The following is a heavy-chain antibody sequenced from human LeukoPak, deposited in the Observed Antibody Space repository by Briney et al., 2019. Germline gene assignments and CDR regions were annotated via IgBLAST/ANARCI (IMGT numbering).Heavy chain of an antibody. J-gene: IGHJ4*02. V-gene: IGHV3-30*04. D-gene: IGHD1-1*01. Sequence: PGGSLRLSCAASGFVFRSYPMQWVRQAPGKGLKWVTIISYDGNHIFYADSVKGRFTISRDNSKNTLYLQMNGLRPEDTAVYYCETAIQLRPFWGQGTLVTVSS. CDR3: ETAIQLRPF. CDR1: GFVFRSYP. CDR2: ISYDGNHI.